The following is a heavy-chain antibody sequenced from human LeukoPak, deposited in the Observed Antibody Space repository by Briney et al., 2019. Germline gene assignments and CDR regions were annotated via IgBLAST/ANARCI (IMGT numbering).Heavy chain of an antibody. CDR1: GFTFSIYG. CDR2: ISGSGDVT. CDR3: VKELGYCSGGSCYFDY. Sequence: PGGSLRLSCTASGFTFSIYGMSWVRQAPGKGLEWVSTISGSGDVTYYADSVKGRFTISRDNSKNTLYLQMNSLRAEDTAVYYCVKELGYCSGGSCYFDYWGQGTLVTVSS. J-gene: IGHJ4*02. V-gene: IGHV3-23*01. D-gene: IGHD2-15*01.